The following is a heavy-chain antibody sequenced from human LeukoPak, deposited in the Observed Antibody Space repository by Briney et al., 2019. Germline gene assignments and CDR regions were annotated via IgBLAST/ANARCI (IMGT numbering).Heavy chain of an antibody. CDR3: ARDMGGNSWYFDY. V-gene: IGHV1-2*02. D-gene: IGHD6-13*01. CDR2: INPNSGGT. CDR1: GYTFTGYH. Sequence: ASVKVSCKASGYTFTGYHIHWVRQAPGQGLEWMGWINPNSGGTNYAPKFQGRVTLTRDTSIYTAYMELSSLRSDDTAVYYCARDMGGNSWYFDYWGQGTLVTVSS. J-gene: IGHJ4*02.